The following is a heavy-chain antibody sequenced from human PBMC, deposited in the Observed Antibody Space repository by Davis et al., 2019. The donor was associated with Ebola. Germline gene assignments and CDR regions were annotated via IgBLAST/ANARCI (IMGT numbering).Heavy chain of an antibody. CDR2: IYTSGST. D-gene: IGHD3-3*01. Sequence: PSETLSLTCTVSGGSISSSSYYWGWIRQPPGKGLEWIGSIYTSGSTNYNPSLKSRVTMSVDTSKNQFSLKLSSVTAADTAVYYCARDTGTSGRAVEWPHYFDYWGQGTLVTVSS. CDR1: GGSISSSSYY. CDR3: ARDTGTSGRAVEWPHYFDY. J-gene: IGHJ4*02. V-gene: IGHV4-39*07.